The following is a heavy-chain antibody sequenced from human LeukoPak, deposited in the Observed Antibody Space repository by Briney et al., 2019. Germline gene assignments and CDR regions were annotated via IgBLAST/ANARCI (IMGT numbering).Heavy chain of an antibody. D-gene: IGHD4-17*01. J-gene: IGHJ4*02. CDR3: AKSLGYGDWFLDY. Sequence: PGGSLRLSCAASGFTFSSYGMHWVRQAPGKGLEWVAVISYDGSNKYYADSVKGRFTISRDNSKNTLYLQMNSLRAEDTAVYYCAKSLGYGDWFLDYWGQGTLVTVSS. CDR1: GFTFSSYG. CDR2: ISYDGSNK. V-gene: IGHV3-30*18.